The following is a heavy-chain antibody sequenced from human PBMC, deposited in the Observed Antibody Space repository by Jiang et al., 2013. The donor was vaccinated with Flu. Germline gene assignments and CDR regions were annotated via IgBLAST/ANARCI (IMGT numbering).Heavy chain of an antibody. J-gene: IGHJ6*02. V-gene: IGHV6-1*01. CDR1: GDSVSSNSAA. Sequence: SQTLSLTCAISGDSVSSNSAAWNWIRQSPSRGLEWLGRTYYRSKWYNDYAVSVKSRITINPDTSKNQFSLQLNSVTPEDTAVYYCARGGGTGELELRFLTRRLYYYYGMDVWGQGTTVTVSS. CDR2: TYYRSKWYN. D-gene: IGHD1-7*01. CDR3: ARGGGTGELELRFLTRRLYYYYGMDV.